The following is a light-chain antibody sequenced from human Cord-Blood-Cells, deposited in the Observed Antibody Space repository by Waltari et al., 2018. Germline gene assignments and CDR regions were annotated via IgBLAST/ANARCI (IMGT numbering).Light chain of an antibody. J-gene: IGKJ4*01. CDR1: QSVSSSY. CDR3: QQYGSSPLT. V-gene: IGKV3-20*01. Sequence: EIVLTQSPGTLSLSPGERATLSCRASQSVSSSYLAWYQQKPGQTPRLLISGASSRATGIPDRFSGSGSGTDFTLTISRLEPEDFAVYYCQQYGSSPLTFGGGTKVEIK. CDR2: GAS.